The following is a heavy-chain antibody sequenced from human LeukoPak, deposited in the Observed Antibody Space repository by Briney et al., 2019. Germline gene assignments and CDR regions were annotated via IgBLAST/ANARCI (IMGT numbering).Heavy chain of an antibody. CDR1: GYTFTGYY. J-gene: IGHJ4*02. CDR3: ARIPGYCSGGSCPGLFDY. V-gene: IGHV1-2*02. Sequence: EASVKVSCKASGYTFTGYYMHWVRQAPGQGLEWMGWINPNSGDTNYAQKFQGRVTMTRDTSISTVYMELNRLRSDDTAVYYCARIPGYCSGGSCPGLFDYWGQGTLVTVSS. CDR2: INPNSGDT. D-gene: IGHD2-15*01.